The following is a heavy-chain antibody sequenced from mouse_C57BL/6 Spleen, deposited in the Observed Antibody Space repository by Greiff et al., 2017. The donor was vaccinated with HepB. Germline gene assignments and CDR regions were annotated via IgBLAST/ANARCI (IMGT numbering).Heavy chain of an antibody. V-gene: IGHV5-17*01. J-gene: IGHJ4*01. D-gene: IGHD2-3*01. Sequence: EVQGVESGGGLVKPGGSLKLSCAASGFTFSDYGMHWVRQAPEKGLEWVAYISSGSSTIYYADTVKGRFTISRDNAKNTLLLQMTSLRSEDTAMYYCAREGDGYYYAMDYWGQGTSVTVSS. CDR1: GFTFSDYG. CDR3: AREGDGYYYAMDY. CDR2: ISSGSSTI.